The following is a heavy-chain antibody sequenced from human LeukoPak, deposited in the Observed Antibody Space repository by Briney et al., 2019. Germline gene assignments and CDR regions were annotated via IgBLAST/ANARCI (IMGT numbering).Heavy chain of an antibody. CDR3: ARGPSVGAATPDY. CDR1: GFIFRNYA. V-gene: IGHV3-30-3*01. D-gene: IGHD6-25*01. J-gene: IGHJ4*02. Sequence: PGGSLRLSCAASGFIFRNYAMHWVRQAPGKGLEWVAAISYDGSIKDYADSVKGRFTISRDNSKNTLYLQMNSLRAEDTAVYYCARGPSVGAATPDYWGQGTLVTVSS. CDR2: ISYDGSIK.